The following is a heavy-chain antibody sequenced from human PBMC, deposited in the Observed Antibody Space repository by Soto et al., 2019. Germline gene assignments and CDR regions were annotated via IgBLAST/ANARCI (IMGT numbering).Heavy chain of an antibody. CDR2: IMPVFPTP. V-gene: IGHV1-69*12. CDR1: GGTFSTSA. Sequence: QVQLVQSGAEVKNPGSSVKVSCKASGGTFSTSAISWVRQAPGQGLEWVGGIMPVFPTPDYAQNFQGRVTITAYESTTTAYLELTSLRADDTAVYYCARDNDRLQLGGNYYYILDVWGQGTAITVSS. J-gene: IGHJ6*02. D-gene: IGHD1-1*01. CDR3: ARDNDRLQLGGNYYYILDV.